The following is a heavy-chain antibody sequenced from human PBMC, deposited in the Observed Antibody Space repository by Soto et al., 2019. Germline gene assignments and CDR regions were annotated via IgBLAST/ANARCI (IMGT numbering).Heavy chain of an antibody. CDR1: GGSFSGYT. D-gene: IGHD2-15*01. J-gene: IGHJ4*02. V-gene: IGHV4-34*02. CDR3: ARGLFSETSYSGGGYFFDF. CDR2: INAGGSA. Sequence: QVQLQQWGAGLLKPSETLSLTCAVHGGSFSGYTWTWIRQSPGKGLEWIGQINAGGSANYNPSLTSRAPXSXGXXNNEFFLDLTSVTAADTAVYYCARGLFSETSYSGGGYFFDFWGQGTLVTVSS.